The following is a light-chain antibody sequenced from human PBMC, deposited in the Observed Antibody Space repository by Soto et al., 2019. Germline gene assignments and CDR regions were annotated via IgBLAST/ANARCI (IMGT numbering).Light chain of an antibody. J-gene: IGKJ5*01. CDR1: QSVRRY. Sequence: EIVLTQSPSTLSLSPGERETIYCRASQSVRRYLAWYQQKPGQAPRLLMYDASNRATGIPARFSGSGSGTDFTLTISSLDPEDFAVYYCQQCSNWPSITFGQGTRLEIK. V-gene: IGKV3-11*01. CDR2: DAS. CDR3: QQCSNWPSIT.